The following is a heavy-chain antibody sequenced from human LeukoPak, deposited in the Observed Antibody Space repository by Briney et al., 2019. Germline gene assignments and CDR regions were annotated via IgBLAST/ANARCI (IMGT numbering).Heavy chain of an antibody. CDR1: GITFSSYW. J-gene: IGHJ4*02. Sequence: GGSLRLSCAASGITFSSYWMSWVRQAPGKGLEWVANIKQDGSEKYYVDSVKGRFTISRDNAKNSLYLQMNSLRAEDTAVYYCARTYYFDYWGQGTLVTVSS. CDR3: ARTYYFDY. CDR2: IKQDGSEK. V-gene: IGHV3-7*01.